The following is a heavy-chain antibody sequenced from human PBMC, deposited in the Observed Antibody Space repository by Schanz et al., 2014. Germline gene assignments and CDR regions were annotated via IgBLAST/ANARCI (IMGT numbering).Heavy chain of an antibody. CDR3: ARDRGHGDLPGDI. Sequence: QVQLQESGPGLVKPSQTLSLTCSVSGGSISSGSYYWNWIRQHPGKGLEWIGYIYYSGSTYYNPSLKSRVTISVDTSKNQFSLNLSSATAADTAVYYCARDRGHGDLPGDIWGQGTMVTVSS. V-gene: IGHV4-31*03. CDR1: GGSISSGSYY. D-gene: IGHD4-17*01. J-gene: IGHJ3*02. CDR2: IYYSGST.